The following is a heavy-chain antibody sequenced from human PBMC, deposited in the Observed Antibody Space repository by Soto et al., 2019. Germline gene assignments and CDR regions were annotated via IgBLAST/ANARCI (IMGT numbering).Heavy chain of an antibody. J-gene: IGHJ4*02. CDR3: ATVSRGGVSAAGTKDFDY. CDR2: FDPEDGET. D-gene: IGHD6-13*01. V-gene: IGHV1-24*01. CDR1: GYTLTELS. Sequence: GASVKVSCKVSGYTLTELSMHWVRQAPGKGHEWMGGFDPEDGETIYAQKFQGRVTMTEDTSTDTAYMELSSLRSEDTAVYYCATVSRGGVSAAGTKDFDYWGQGTLVTVSS.